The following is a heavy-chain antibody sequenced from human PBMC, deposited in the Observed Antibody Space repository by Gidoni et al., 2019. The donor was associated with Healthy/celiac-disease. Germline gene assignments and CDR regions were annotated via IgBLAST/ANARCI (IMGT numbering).Heavy chain of an antibody. D-gene: IGHD3-22*01. CDR1: GFTFSSYS. CDR3: ARDDHCGIVTPPTDY. J-gene: IGHJ4*02. Sequence: EVQLVESGGGLVTPGGSLRLSCAASGFTFSSYSMNWVRQDPGKGLEWVSSISSSSSYIYYADSVKGRFTISRDNAKNSLYLQMNSLRAEDTAVYYCARDDHCGIVTPPTDYWGQGTLVTVSS. V-gene: IGHV3-21*01. CDR2: ISSSSSYI.